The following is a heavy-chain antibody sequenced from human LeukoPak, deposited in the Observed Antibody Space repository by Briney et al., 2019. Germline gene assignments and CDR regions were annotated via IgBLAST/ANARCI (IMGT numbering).Heavy chain of an antibody. CDR1: GYTFTNYE. Sequence: ASVKVSCTASGYTFTNYEINWVRQATGQGLEWMGWMSPDSGDTGYAQKFQGRVTWTRDTSISTAYMELSSLMSDDTAVYYCARGPPFNSTLGHWGQGTLLIVSS. CDR3: ARGPPFNSTLGH. V-gene: IGHV1-8*01. D-gene: IGHD3-16*01. J-gene: IGHJ4*02. CDR2: MSPDSGDT.